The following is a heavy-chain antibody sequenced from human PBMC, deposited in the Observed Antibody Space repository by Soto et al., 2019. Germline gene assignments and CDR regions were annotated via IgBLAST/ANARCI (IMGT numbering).Heavy chain of an antibody. CDR1: GDSVSSNSAA. Sequence: SQTLSLTCAISGDSVSSNSAAWNWIRQSPSRGLEWLGRTYYRSKWYNDYAVSVKSRITINPDTSKNQFSLQLNSVTPEDTAVYYCARGSNYYGSGSYSPYYYCGMDVWGQGTTVTVSS. CDR3: ARGSNYYGSGSYSPYYYCGMDV. CDR2: TYYRSKWYN. V-gene: IGHV6-1*01. D-gene: IGHD3-10*01. J-gene: IGHJ6*02.